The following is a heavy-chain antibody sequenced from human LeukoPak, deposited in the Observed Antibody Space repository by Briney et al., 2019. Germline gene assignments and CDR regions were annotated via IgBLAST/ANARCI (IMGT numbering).Heavy chain of an antibody. Sequence: GASVKVSCKASGYTFTSYDINWVRQATGQGLEWMGWMNPNSGNTGYAQKFQGRVTITRNTSISTAYMELSSLRAEDTAVYYCARDGRYCSGGSCSFFGYWGQGTLVTVSS. J-gene: IGHJ4*02. CDR2: MNPNSGNT. CDR1: GYTFTSYD. CDR3: ARDGRYCSGGSCSFFGY. V-gene: IGHV1-8*03. D-gene: IGHD2-15*01.